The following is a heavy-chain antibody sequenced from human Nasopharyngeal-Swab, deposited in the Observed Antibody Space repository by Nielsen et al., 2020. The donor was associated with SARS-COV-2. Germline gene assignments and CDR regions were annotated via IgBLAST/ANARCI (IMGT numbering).Heavy chain of an antibody. CDR3: ARDQGSYFRLYSDY. V-gene: IGHV3-7*03. D-gene: IGHD1-26*01. CDR2: IKQDGSEK. J-gene: IGHJ4*02. Sequence: WIRQPPGKGLEWVANIKQDGSEKYYVDSVKGRFTISRDNAKNSLYLQMNSLRAEDTAVYYCARDQGSYFRLYSDYWGQGTLVTVSS.